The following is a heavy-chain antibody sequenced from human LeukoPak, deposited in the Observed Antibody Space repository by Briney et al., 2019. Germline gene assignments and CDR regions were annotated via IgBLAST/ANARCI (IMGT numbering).Heavy chain of an antibody. CDR3: ARSGLWFGELLDY. CDR1: GFTVSSNY. CDR2: IYSGGST. V-gene: IGHV3-53*01. D-gene: IGHD3-10*01. J-gene: IGHJ4*02. Sequence: GGSLRLSCAASGFTVSSNYMSWVRQAPGKGLEWVSVIYSGGSTYYADSVKGRFTISRDNSKNTLYLQINSLRAEDTAVYYCARSGLWFGELLDYWGQGTLVTVSS.